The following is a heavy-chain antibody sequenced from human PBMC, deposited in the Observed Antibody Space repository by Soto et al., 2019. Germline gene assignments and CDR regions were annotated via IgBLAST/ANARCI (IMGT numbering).Heavy chain of an antibody. CDR2: ISKDGITT. V-gene: IGHV3-74*01. CDR1: GFTFSDHW. Sequence: EVQLVESGGGLVQPGGSLRLSCEASGFTFSDHWMHWVRQAPGKGLMWVARISKDGITTSFADSVKGRFTISRDNSKKPLFLQMSSLRAEDTPLYYWVRGGALSNTSTFDYWGQGALVTVSS. CDR3: VRGGALSNTSTFDY. J-gene: IGHJ4*01.